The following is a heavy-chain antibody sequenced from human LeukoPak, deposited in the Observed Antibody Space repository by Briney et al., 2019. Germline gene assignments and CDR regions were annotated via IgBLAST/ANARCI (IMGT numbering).Heavy chain of an antibody. J-gene: IGHJ6*03. CDR3: ARTRASAYYYYMDV. CDR2: INAGNGNT. V-gene: IGHV1-3*01. Sequence: GASVKVSCKASGYTFTSYAMHWVRQAPGQRLEWMGWINAGNGNTKYSQKFQGRVTMTRDTSISTAYMELSRLRSDDTAVYYCARTRASAYYYYMDVWGKGTTVTVSS. CDR1: GYTFTSYA.